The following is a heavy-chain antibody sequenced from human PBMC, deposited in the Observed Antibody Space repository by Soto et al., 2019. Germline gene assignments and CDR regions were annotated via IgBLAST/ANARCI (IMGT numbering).Heavy chain of an antibody. V-gene: IGHV3-23*01. J-gene: IGHJ4*02. CDR2: ISGSGGST. Sequence: GGSLRLSCAASGFTFSSYAMSWVRQAPGKGLEWVSAISGSGGSTYYADSVKGRFTISRDNSKNTLYLQMNSLRAEDTAVYYCAKDHSYYDSSGYYFDYWGQGTLVTVSS. CDR3: AKDHSYYDSSGYYFDY. D-gene: IGHD3-22*01. CDR1: GFTFSSYA.